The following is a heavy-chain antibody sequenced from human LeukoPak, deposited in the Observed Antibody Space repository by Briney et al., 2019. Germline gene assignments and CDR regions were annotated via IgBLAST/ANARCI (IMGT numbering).Heavy chain of an antibody. J-gene: IGHJ4*02. CDR2: INHSGST. Sequence: PSETLSLTCAVYGGSFSVYYWSWIRQPPGKGLEWIGEINHSGSTNYNPSLKSRVTISVDTSKNQFSLKLSSVTAADTAVYYCARLPHYDFWSGYYTGRDYWGQGTLVTVSS. V-gene: IGHV4-34*01. D-gene: IGHD3-3*01. CDR1: GGSFSVYY. CDR3: ARLPHYDFWSGYYTGRDY.